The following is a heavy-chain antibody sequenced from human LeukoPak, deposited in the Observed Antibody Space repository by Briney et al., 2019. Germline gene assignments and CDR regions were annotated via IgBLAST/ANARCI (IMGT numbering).Heavy chain of an antibody. CDR3: ARHDGGYGPCDY. Sequence: GGSPRLSCAVSGFTVSSNYMNWVRQAPGKGLEWVSIIYSGGTTDYADSVKGRFTISRDNSKNTLYVQMNSLRVEDTAVYYCARHDGGYGPCDYWGQGTPVTVSS. V-gene: IGHV3-53*01. CDR2: IYSGGTT. D-gene: IGHD5-12*01. J-gene: IGHJ4*02. CDR1: GFTVSSNY.